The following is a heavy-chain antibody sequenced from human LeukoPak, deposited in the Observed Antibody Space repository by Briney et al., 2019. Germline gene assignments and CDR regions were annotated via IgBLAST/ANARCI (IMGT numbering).Heavy chain of an antibody. Sequence: GGPLRLSCAASGFTLSSYDMRWVREAPGKGLVWVSAISGSGGSTYYAVCVRGRFTISRDISENALSLHMQTRRAEDAAVYYCAKRSSPWEAPYFGWLQDAFDIRGQGTIVTVPS. CDR2: ISGSGGST. CDR3: AKRSSPWEAPYFGWLQDAFDI. D-gene: IGHD3-9*01. J-gene: IGHJ3*02. CDR1: GFTLSSYD. V-gene: IGHV3-23*01.